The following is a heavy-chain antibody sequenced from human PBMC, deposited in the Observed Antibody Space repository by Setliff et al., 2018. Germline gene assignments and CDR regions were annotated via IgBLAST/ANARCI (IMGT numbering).Heavy chain of an antibody. D-gene: IGHD7-27*01. J-gene: IGHJ4*02. V-gene: IGHV3-15*07. CDR1: GLTFSGAW. Sequence: GGSLRLSCTPSGLTFSGAWLNWVRQAPGKGLEWVGRIKSKTDGGTTDYAASVKGRFSISREDSKNTLFLQMDSLKSEDTAVYYCTTDARWGHWGQGTLVTVSS. CDR3: TTDARWGH. CDR2: IKSKTDGGTT.